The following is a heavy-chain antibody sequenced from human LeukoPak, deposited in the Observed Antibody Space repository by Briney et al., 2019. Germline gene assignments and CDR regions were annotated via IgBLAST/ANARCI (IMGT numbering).Heavy chain of an antibody. CDR3: ARGLRVITFGGVIPAAY. V-gene: IGHV1-8*01. J-gene: IGHJ4*02. CDR2: MNPNSGNT. D-gene: IGHD3-16*01. CDR1: GYTFTSYD. Sequence: ASVKVSRKASGYTFTSYDINWVRQATGQGLEWMGWMNPNSGNTGYAQKFQGRVTMTRNTSISTAYMELSSLRSEDTAVYYCARGLRVITFGGVIPAAYWGQGTLVTVSS.